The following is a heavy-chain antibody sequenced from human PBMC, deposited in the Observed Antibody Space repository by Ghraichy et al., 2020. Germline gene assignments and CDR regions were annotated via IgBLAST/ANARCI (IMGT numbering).Heavy chain of an antibody. V-gene: IGHV4-39*01. J-gene: IGHJ4*02. CDR3: ARRTPARSWLH. CDR2: VYYSGTP. Sequence: SETLSLTCTVSGDSISSSTDYYWGCIRQPPGKGVECIASVYYSGTPYYSPSLKSRLTISVDTSKHQFSLKLRTVTAADAAVYYCARRTPARSWLHWGQGTLVTVSS. D-gene: IGHD6-13*01. CDR1: GDSISSSTDYY.